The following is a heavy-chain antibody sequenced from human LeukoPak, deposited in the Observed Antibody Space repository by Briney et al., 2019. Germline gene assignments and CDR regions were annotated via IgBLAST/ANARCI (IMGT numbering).Heavy chain of an antibody. CDR3: AKEMAVVTAIGFDY. D-gene: IGHD2-21*02. CDR2: ISGSGGST. J-gene: IGHJ4*02. Sequence: GGSLRLSCAASGFSFSSDALHWVRQAPGKGLEWVSAISGSGGSTYYADSVKGRFTISRDNSKNTLYLQMNSLRAEDTAVYYCAKEMAVVTAIGFDYWGQGTLVTVSS. V-gene: IGHV3-23*01. CDR1: GFSFSSDA.